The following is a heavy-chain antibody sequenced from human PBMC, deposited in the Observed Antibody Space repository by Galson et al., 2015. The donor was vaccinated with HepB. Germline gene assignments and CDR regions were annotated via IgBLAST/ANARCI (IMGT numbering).Heavy chain of an antibody. Sequence: LSLTCTVSGDSISSGAYYWSWIRQHPGKGLEWIGYIYYSGSTNYNPSLKSRFTISVDTSKNQFSLKLSSVTAADSAMYYCARGTDSLSGHHIEFWGQGTLVTVSS. J-gene: IGHJ4*02. CDR2: IYYSGST. D-gene: IGHD3-3*01. CDR1: GDSISSGAYY. CDR3: ARGTDSLSGHHIEF. V-gene: IGHV4-31*03.